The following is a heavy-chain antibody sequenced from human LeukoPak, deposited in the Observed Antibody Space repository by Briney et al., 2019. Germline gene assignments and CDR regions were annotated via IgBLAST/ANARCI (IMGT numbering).Heavy chain of an antibody. CDR2: IYYSGRT. CDR3: ARDRSGSSSLNAFDI. Sequence: ASQTLSLTCTVSGGSISRGDNYWSWIRQYPGKGLECIGYIYYSGRTYYNPSLKSRVTISIDTSRSQFSLRLSSVTAADTAVYYYARDRSGSSSLNAFDIWGQGTMVTVSS. V-gene: IGHV4-31*03. J-gene: IGHJ3*02. CDR1: GGSISRGDNY. D-gene: IGHD3-10*01.